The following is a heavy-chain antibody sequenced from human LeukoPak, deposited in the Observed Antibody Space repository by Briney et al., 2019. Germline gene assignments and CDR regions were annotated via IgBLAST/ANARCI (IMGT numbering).Heavy chain of an antibody. CDR3: ARPKRGYSGYDFTEVIDY. CDR2: INAYDGNT. Sequence: ASVKVSCKASGYTFNSYGISWVRQAPGQGLEWMGWINAYDGNTNYAQKLRGRVTMTTDTSTSTAYMELRSPRSDDTAVYYCARPKRGYSGYDFTEVIDYGGQATLVTVSS. CDR1: GYTFNSYG. J-gene: IGHJ4*02. V-gene: IGHV1-18*04. D-gene: IGHD5-12*01.